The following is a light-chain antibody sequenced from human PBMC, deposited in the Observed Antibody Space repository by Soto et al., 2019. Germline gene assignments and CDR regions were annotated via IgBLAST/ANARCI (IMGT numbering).Light chain of an antibody. CDR3: QKRSNWPIN. CDR1: QSVSSY. J-gene: IGKJ5*01. V-gene: IGKV3-11*01. CDR2: DAS. Sequence: EIVLTHSPGTLSFSPLYIATLSFSASQSVSSYLAWYQQKPGQAPRLLIYDASNRATGIPARFSGSGSGTDFTLTISSLEPEDFAVYYCQKRSNWPINFGQGTRLEIK.